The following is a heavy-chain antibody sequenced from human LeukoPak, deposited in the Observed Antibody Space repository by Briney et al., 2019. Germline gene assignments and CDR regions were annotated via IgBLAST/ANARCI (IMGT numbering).Heavy chain of an antibody. CDR2: IRTKSKNFAT. CDR1: GLTFSSSW. V-gene: IGHV3-73*01. Sequence: GGSLRLSCAVSGLTFSSSWMDWVRQASGKGLEWVGRIRTKSKNFATEYATSLKDRFILSREDSQNTAYLQMNSLRTEDTAVYYCVRGAVSGSYYGFGAWGQGATVTVSS. D-gene: IGHD3-16*01. CDR3: VRGAVSGSYYGFGA. J-gene: IGHJ6*02.